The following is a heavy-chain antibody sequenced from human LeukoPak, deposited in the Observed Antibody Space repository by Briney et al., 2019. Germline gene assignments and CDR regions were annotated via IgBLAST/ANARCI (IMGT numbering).Heavy chain of an antibody. CDR1: GFTFTDYW. V-gene: IGHV3-7*01. D-gene: IGHD1-26*01. Sequence: PGGSPRLSCAASGFTFTDYWMTWVRQVPGKGLEWVANIHKAGTESYYVDSVKGRFAISRDNAKNSLYLQLSSLRVDDTAVYYCARVGTWELQRVFDYWGQGTLVTVSS. CDR3: ARVGTWELQRVFDY. CDR2: IHKAGTES. J-gene: IGHJ4*02.